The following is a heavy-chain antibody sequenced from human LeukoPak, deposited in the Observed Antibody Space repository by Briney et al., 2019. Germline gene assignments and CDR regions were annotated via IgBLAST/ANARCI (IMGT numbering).Heavy chain of an antibody. J-gene: IGHJ3*02. Sequence: SETLSLTCTVSGGSISSYYWSWIRQPPGKGLEWIGYIYYSGSTYYNPSLKSRVTISVDTSKNQFSLKLSSVTAADTAVYYCASHRYYDSSGYLGGAFDIWGRGTMVTVSS. V-gene: IGHV4-59*12. D-gene: IGHD3-22*01. CDR1: GGSISSYY. CDR3: ASHRYYDSSGYLGGAFDI. CDR2: IYYSGST.